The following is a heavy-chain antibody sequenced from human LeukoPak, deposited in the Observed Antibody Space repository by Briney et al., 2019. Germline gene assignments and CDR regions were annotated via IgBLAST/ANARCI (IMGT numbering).Heavy chain of an antibody. CDR1: GGSFSGYY. D-gene: IGHD6-6*01. CDR3: ARARIAARQGGDFDY. V-gene: IGHV4-34*01. Sequence: SETLSLTCAVYGGSFSGYYWSWIRQPPGKGLEWIGYIYHSGSTYYNPSLKSRVTVSVDRSKNQFSLKLSSVTAADTAVYYCARARIAARQGGDFDYWGQGTLVTVSS. J-gene: IGHJ4*02. CDR2: IYHSGST.